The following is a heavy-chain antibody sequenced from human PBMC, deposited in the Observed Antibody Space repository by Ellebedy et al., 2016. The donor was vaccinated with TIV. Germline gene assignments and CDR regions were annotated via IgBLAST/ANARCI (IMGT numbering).Heavy chain of an antibody. CDR3: ARDFRIAARTSPTDY. Sequence: GESLKISCSASGFTFSSYAMHWVRQAPGKGLEYVSAISSNGGSTYYADSVKGRFTISRDNSKNTLYLQMNSLRAEDTAVYYCARDFRIAARTSPTDYWGQGTLVTVSS. D-gene: IGHD6-6*01. CDR2: ISSNGGST. V-gene: IGHV3-64*04. J-gene: IGHJ4*02. CDR1: GFTFSSYA.